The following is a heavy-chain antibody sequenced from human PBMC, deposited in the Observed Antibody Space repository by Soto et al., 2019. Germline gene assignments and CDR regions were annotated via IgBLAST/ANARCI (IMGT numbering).Heavy chain of an antibody. CDR1: GFTFSSYW. Sequence: GGSLRLSCAASGFTFSSYWMSWVRQAPGKGLEWVANIKQDGSEKYYVDSVKGRFTISRDNLKNSLYLQMNSLRAEDTAVYYCARDPIGSGYVHFDYWGQGTLVTVSS. J-gene: IGHJ4*02. CDR3: ARDPIGSGYVHFDY. D-gene: IGHD5-12*01. CDR2: IKQDGSEK. V-gene: IGHV3-7*01.